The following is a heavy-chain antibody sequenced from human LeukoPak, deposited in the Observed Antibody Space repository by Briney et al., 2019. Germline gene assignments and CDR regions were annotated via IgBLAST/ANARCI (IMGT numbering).Heavy chain of an antibody. D-gene: IGHD6-13*01. Sequence: SETLSLTCTVSGGSITSYYRSWIRQPPGKGLEWIGYIYYSGSTNYNPSLKSRVTISVDTSENQFSLKLISVTAADTAVYYCARGRSSSNDAFDIWGQGTMVTVSS. V-gene: IGHV4-59*01. CDR3: ARGRSSSNDAFDI. CDR1: GGSITSYY. CDR2: IYYSGST. J-gene: IGHJ3*02.